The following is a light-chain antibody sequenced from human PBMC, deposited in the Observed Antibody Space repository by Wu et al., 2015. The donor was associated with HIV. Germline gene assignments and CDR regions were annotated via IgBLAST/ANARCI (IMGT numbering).Light chain of an antibody. V-gene: IGKV1-39*01. CDR2: AAS. CDR1: QGIGSY. Sequence: DIQLTQSPSFLSASIGDRVTITCRASQGIGSYLAWYQQKPGKVPKLLIYAASSLQSGVPSRFSGSGSGTDFTLTISSLQPEDFATYYCQQSYSTPRAFGQGTKVEIK. CDR3: QQSYSTPRA. J-gene: IGKJ1*01.